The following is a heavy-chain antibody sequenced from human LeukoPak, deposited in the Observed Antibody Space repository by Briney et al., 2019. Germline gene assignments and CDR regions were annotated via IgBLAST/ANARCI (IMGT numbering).Heavy chain of an antibody. CDR3: ARDLEVRGVSYSFDY. J-gene: IGHJ4*02. D-gene: IGHD3-10*01. CDR1: GYSFTGYY. CDR2: INPNTGGT. V-gene: IGHV1-2*02. Sequence: ASVKVSCQPSGYSFTGYYMHWVRQAPGQGLEWMGWINPNTGGTNFAQKFQDRVTMTRDTSISTAYMELSRPRSDDTAVYCCARDLEVRGVSYSFDYWGQGTLVTVSS.